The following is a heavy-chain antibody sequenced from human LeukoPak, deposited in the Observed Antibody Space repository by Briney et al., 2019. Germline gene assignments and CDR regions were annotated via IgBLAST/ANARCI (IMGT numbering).Heavy chain of an antibody. V-gene: IGHV3-48*04. Sequence: GGSLRLSCAASGFTFSSYSMNWVRQAPGKGLEWVSYISSTGSTIYYADSVKGRFTISRDNAKNSLYLQMNSLRVEDTAVYYCAPWPAFDIWGQGTMVTVSS. CDR3: APWPAFDI. J-gene: IGHJ3*02. CDR1: GFTFSSYS. CDR2: ISSTGSTI.